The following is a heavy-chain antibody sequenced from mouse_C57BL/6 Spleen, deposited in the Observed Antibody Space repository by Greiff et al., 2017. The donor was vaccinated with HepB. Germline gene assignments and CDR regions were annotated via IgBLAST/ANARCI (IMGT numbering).Heavy chain of an antibody. D-gene: IGHD1-1*01. CDR1: GYTFTDYN. Sequence: EVQLQQSGPELVKPGASVKIPCKASGYTFTDYNMDWVKQSHGKSLEWIGDINPNNGGTIYNQKFKGKATLTVDKSSSTAYMELRSLTSEDTAVYYCAREVDGSSPAWFAYWGQGTLVTVSA. CDR2: INPNNGGT. CDR3: AREVDGSSPAWFAY. J-gene: IGHJ3*01. V-gene: IGHV1-18*01.